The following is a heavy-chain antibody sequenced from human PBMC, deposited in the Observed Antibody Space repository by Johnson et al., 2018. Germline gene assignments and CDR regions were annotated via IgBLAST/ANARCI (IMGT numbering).Heavy chain of an antibody. Sequence: QVQLVESGGGVVQPGRSLRLSCAASGFTFSRYGMHWVRQAPGNGLEWVAAIWYHGSNKYYKDSVKGRFTISRDNSKNMLYLQMTSQRAEDTAVYYCARDLYDYNLKRTYHYAMDVWGQGTTVTVSS. CDR2: IWYHGSNK. CDR3: ARDLYDYNLKRTYHYAMDV. D-gene: IGHD5-24*01. J-gene: IGHJ6*02. CDR1: GFTFSRYG. V-gene: IGHV3-33*01.